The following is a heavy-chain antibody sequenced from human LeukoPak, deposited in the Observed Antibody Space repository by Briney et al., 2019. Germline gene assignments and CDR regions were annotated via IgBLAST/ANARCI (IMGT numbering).Heavy chain of an antibody. CDR1: GFTFSSYA. Sequence: GGSLRLSCAASGFTFSSYAMHWVRQAPGKGLEWVAVISYDGSNKYYADSVKGRFTISRDNSKNTLYLQMNSLRAEDTAVYYCARERSLAGVDYWGQGTLVTVSS. D-gene: IGHD3-16*01. CDR2: ISYDGSNK. CDR3: ARERSLAGVDY. V-gene: IGHV3-30*04. J-gene: IGHJ4*02.